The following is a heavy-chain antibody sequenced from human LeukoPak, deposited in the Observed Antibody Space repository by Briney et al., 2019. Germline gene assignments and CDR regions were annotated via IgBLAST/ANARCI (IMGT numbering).Heavy chain of an antibody. J-gene: IGHJ4*02. CDR1: GYTFTGYY. CDR3: ARENDGSGSNYFDY. D-gene: IGHD3-10*01. CDR2: INPNSGGT. Sequence: GASVKVSCKASGYTFTGYYMHWVRQAPGQGLEWMGWINPNSGGTNYAQKFQGRVTMTRDTSISTAYMELSRLRSDDTAVYYCARENDGSGSNYFDYWGQGNLVTVSS. V-gene: IGHV1-2*02.